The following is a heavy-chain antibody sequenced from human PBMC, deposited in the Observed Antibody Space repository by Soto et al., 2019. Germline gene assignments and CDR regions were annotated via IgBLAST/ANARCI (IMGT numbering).Heavy chain of an antibody. J-gene: IGHJ4*02. V-gene: IGHV5-51*01. D-gene: IGHD3-9*01. CDR1: GYSFTTYW. CDR3: ARHPGGRYFDY. Sequence: PGESLKISCNGSGYSFTTYWIGWVRQMPGKGLEWMGSIYPGDSDTRYSPSFQGQVTISADRSISTAYLQWSSLKASDTAIYYCARHPGGRYFDYWGQGTLVTVSS. CDR2: IYPGDSDT.